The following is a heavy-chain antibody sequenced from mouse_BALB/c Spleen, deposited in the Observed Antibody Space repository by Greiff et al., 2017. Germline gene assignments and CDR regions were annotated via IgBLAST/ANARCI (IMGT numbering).Heavy chain of an antibody. CDR1: GYTFTSYW. V-gene: IGHV1-69*02. Sequence: QVQLQQPGAELVKPGASVKLSCKASGYTFTSYWMHWVKQRPGQGLEWIGEIDPSDSYTNYNQKFKGKATLTVDKSSSTAYMQLSSLTSEDSAVYSCARPASTHWYFDVWGAGTTVTVSS. D-gene: IGHD2-1*01. J-gene: IGHJ1*01. CDR3: ARPASTHWYFDV. CDR2: IDPSDSYT.